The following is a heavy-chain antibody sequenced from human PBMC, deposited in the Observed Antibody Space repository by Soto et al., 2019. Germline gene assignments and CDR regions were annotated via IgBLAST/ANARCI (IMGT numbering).Heavy chain of an antibody. CDR2: IWYDGSNK. J-gene: IGHJ4*02. Sequence: QVQLVESGGGVVQPGRSLRLSCAASGFTFSSYGMHWVRQAPGKGLEWVAVIWYDGSNKYYADSVKGRFTISRDNSKNTLYLQMNSLRAEDTAVYYCAREGCAGDYVCLDYWGQGTLVTVSS. V-gene: IGHV3-33*01. CDR3: AREGCAGDYVCLDY. CDR1: GFTFSSYG. D-gene: IGHD4-17*01.